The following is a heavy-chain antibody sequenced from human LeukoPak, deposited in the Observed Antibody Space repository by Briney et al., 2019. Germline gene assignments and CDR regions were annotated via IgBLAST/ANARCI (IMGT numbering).Heavy chain of an antibody. CDR3: ARDGGGGLDY. D-gene: IGHD2-15*01. J-gene: IGHJ4*02. CDR1: GFTFSNYN. CDR2: ISISSNYI. V-gene: IGHV3-21*01. Sequence: GGSLRLSCSVSGFTFSNYNMNWVRQAPGKGLEWVSCISISSNYIYYPDSVKGRFTISRDNAKNSLYLQMNSLRAEDTAVYYCARDGGGGLDYWGQGTLVTVSS.